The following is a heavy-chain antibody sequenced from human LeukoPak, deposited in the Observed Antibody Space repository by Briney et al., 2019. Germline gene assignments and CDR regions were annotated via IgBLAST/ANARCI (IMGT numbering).Heavy chain of an antibody. CDR2: ISYDGSNK. CDR1: GFTFSSYA. V-gene: IGHV3-30-3*01. D-gene: IGHD3-10*01. Sequence: GGSLRLSCAASGFTFSSYAMHWVRQAPGKGLEWVAVISYDGSNKYYADSVKGRFTISRDNSENTLYLQMNSLRAEDTAVYYCARGDGSGSPGFDYWGQGILVTVSS. CDR3: ARGDGSGSPGFDY. J-gene: IGHJ4*02.